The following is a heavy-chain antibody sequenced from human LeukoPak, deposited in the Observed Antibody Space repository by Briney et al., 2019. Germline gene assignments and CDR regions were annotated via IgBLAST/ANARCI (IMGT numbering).Heavy chain of an antibody. D-gene: IGHD6-13*01. CDR2: IYSSGST. V-gene: IGHV4-59*12. CDR1: GGSISNYY. Sequence: NPSETLSLTCTVSGGSISNYYWSWIRQPPGKGLEWIGYIYSSGSTNYNPSLKSRVTISVDTSKNQFSLKLSSVTAADTAVYYCAGPDYGYSSSWYDYWGQGTLVTVSS. CDR3: AGPDYGYSSSWYDY. J-gene: IGHJ4*02.